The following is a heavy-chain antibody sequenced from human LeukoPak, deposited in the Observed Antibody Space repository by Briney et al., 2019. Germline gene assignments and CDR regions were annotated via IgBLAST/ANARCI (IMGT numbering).Heavy chain of an antibody. Sequence: AGGSLRVSCAASGFTFSSYEMNWVRQAPGKGLEWVAIIWHDGSNTYYADSVKGRFTISRDNSKNTLYLQMNSLRAEDTAVYYCARGLTEVGDWGQGTLVTVSS. CDR1: GFTFSSYE. V-gene: IGHV3-33*08. J-gene: IGHJ4*02. CDR2: IWHDGSNT. D-gene: IGHD1-20*01. CDR3: ARGLTEVGD.